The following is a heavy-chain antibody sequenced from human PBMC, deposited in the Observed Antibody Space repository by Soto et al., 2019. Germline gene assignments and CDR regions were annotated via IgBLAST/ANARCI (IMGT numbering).Heavy chain of an antibody. J-gene: IGHJ4*02. D-gene: IGHD4-17*01. CDR2: IWYDGSNK. CDR3: ARVGYGDYPLDY. CDR1: GFTFSSYG. Sequence: QVQLVESGGGVVQPGRSLRLSCAASGFTFSSYGLHWVRQAPGKGLEWVAVIWYDGSNKYYADSVKGRFTISRDNSKNTLYLQMNNLRAEETALYYCARVGYGDYPLDYWGQGTLVTVSS. V-gene: IGHV3-33*01.